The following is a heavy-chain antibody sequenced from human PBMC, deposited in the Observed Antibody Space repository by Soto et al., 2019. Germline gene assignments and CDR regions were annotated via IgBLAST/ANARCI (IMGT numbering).Heavy chain of an antibody. D-gene: IGHD6-19*01. CDR1: GFTFSSYT. CDR3: AKFYIAVARSRLAD. CDR2: ISGSGGSP. V-gene: IGHV3-23*01. Sequence: GGSLRLSCAASGFTFSSYTMAWVRQAPGKGLEWVSSISGSGGSPNYADSVQGRFTISRDNYKNTVSLQMNSLRAEDTAVYYWAKFYIAVARSRLADWGQGTLVTVSS. J-gene: IGHJ1*01.